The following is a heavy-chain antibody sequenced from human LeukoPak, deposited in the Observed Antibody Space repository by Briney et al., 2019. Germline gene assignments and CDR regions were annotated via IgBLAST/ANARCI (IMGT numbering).Heavy chain of an antibody. CDR3: ARACSSTSCYTGGFDY. D-gene: IGHD2-2*02. CDR2: IYPGDSDT. CDR1: GYSFTSYW. V-gene: IGHV5-51*01. Sequence: GESLKISCKGSGYSFTSYWTGWVRQMPGKGLEWMGIIYPGDSDTRYSPSFQGQVTISADKSISTAYLQWSSLKASDTAMYYCARACSSTSCYTGGFDYWGQGTLVTVSS. J-gene: IGHJ4*02.